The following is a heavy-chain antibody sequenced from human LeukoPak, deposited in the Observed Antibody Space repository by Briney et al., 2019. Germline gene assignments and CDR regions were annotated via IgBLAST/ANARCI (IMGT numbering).Heavy chain of an antibody. D-gene: IGHD3-10*01. CDR3: ALEGYYYGSGSYFSVTRTRPDAFDI. CDR1: GFTFSDYN. CDR2: ISRSGSTK. J-gene: IGHJ3*02. Sequence: KSGGSLRLSCAASGFTFSDYNMRWIRQAPGKGLEWVSSISRSGSTKYYADSVKGRFTISRDNAKNSLFLQMNSLRAEDTAVYYCALEGYYYGSGSYFSVTRTRPDAFDIWGQGTMVTVSS. V-gene: IGHV3-11*04.